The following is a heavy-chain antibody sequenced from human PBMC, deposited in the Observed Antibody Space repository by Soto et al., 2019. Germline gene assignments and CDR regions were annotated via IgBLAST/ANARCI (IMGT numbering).Heavy chain of an antibody. V-gene: IGHV1-69*13. CDR2: IIPIFGTA. CDR3: ARVAAAAPWDFDY. CDR1: GGTFSSYA. J-gene: IGHJ4*02. Sequence: SVKVSCKASGGTFSSYAISWVRQAPGQGLEWMGGIIPIFGTANYAQKFQGRVTITADESTSTAYMELSSLRSEDTAVYYCARVAAAAPWDFDYWGQGTLVTVS. D-gene: IGHD6-13*01.